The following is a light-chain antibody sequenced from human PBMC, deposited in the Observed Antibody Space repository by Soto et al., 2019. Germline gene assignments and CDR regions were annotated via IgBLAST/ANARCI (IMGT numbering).Light chain of an antibody. CDR2: LKNDGSH. CDR1: SGHSSYA. J-gene: IGLJ3*02. V-gene: IGLV4-69*01. CDR3: QTSGTGILE. Sequence: QLVLTQTPSASASLGASVKLTCTLSSGHSSYAIAWHQQQPEKGPRYLMRLKNDGSHSKGDGIPDRFSGSSSGTERYLTISSLQSEDEADYYCQTSGTGILEFGGGTKLTVL.